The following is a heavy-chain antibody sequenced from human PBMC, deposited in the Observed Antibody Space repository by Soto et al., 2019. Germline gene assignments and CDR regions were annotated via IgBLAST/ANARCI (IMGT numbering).Heavy chain of an antibody. D-gene: IGHD6-19*01. CDR2: IYYSGST. J-gene: IGHJ4*02. V-gene: IGHV4-59*01. Sequence: SETLSLTCTVSGGSISSYYWSWIRQPPGKGLEWIGYIYYSGSTDYNPSLKSRVTISVDTSKNQFSLKLSSVTAADPAVYYCARGIAVAGISFDYWGQGTLVTVS. CDR3: ARGIAVAGISFDY. CDR1: GGSISSYY.